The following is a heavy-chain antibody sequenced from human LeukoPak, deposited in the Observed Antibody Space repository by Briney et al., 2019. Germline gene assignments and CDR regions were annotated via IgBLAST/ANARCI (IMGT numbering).Heavy chain of an antibody. CDR2: INWNGGST. D-gene: IGHD6-19*01. V-gene: IGHV3-20*04. Sequence: GGSLRLSCAASGFTCDDYGMSWVRQATRKGLEWVSGINWNGGSTGYADSVKGRFTISRDNAKNSLYLQMNSLRAEDTALYYCARGGSSGWPSRRGVDYWGQGTPVTVSS. CDR3: ARGGSSGWPSRRGVDY. CDR1: GFTCDDYG. J-gene: IGHJ4*02.